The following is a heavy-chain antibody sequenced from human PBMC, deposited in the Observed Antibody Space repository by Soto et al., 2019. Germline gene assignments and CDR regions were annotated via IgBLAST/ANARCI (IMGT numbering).Heavy chain of an antibody. CDR1: GGSIGRGGYY. J-gene: IGHJ4*02. V-gene: IGHV4-31*03. D-gene: IGHD5-12*01. CDR2: NYNNEST. CDR3: ARVETGREGYNYDH. Sequence: SETLSPTCPVSGGSIGRGGYYWSWLREHPGKRLKWIGYNYNNESTYYNPTLKRRVTISVDTSKNQFSLKLSSVTAADTVLYYCARVETGREGYNYDHWGQGTLVTVS.